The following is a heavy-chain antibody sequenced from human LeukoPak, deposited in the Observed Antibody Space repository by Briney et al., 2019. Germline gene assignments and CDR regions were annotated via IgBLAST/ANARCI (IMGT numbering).Heavy chain of an antibody. J-gene: IGHJ4*02. CDR2: ISSSGSTI. Sequence: GGSLRLSCAASGFTFSDYYMSWIRQAPGKGLEWVSYISSSGSTIYYADSVKGRFTISRDNAKNSLYLQMNSLRAEDTAVYYCARGYSDFWSTALGIYFDYWGQGTLVTVSS. D-gene: IGHD3-3*01. CDR3: ARGYSDFWSTALGIYFDY. CDR1: GFTFSDYY. V-gene: IGHV3-11*01.